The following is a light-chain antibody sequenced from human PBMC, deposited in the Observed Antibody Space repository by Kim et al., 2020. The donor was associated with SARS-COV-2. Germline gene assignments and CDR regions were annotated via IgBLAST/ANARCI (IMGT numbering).Light chain of an antibody. CDR2: AAS. Sequence: DIQMTQSPSSLSASVGDRVTITCRTTQSISSHLNWYQQKPGRAPKLLISAASTLQGGVPSRFSGSESETDFTLTISSLQPEDFATYFCQQSYITPFTFGPGTQVDIK. CDR1: QSISSH. J-gene: IGKJ3*01. V-gene: IGKV1-39*01. CDR3: QQSYITPFT.